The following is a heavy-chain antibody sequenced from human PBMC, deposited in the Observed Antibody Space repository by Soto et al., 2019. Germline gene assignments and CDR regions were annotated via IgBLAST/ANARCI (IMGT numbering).Heavy chain of an antibody. Sequence: QVQLVQSGAEVKKPGASVKVSCKASGYTFTSYGISWVRQAPGQGLEWMGWISAYNGNTNYAQKREGRVTMTTETSTSTAYMELRSLRSDDTAVYYCARERYDSSGYYSKADAFDIWGQGTMVTVSS. D-gene: IGHD3-22*01. CDR3: ARERYDSSGYYSKADAFDI. V-gene: IGHV1-18*01. CDR1: GYTFTSYG. CDR2: ISAYNGNT. J-gene: IGHJ3*02.